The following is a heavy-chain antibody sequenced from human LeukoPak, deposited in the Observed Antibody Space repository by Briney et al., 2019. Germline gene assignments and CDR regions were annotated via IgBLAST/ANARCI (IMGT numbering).Heavy chain of an antibody. D-gene: IGHD2-15*01. CDR3: ATQPLFCSGGSCYDY. CDR1: GGSISSSSYY. CDR2: IYYSGST. V-gene: IGHV4-39*01. J-gene: IGHJ4*02. Sequence: SETLSLTCTVSGGSISSSSYYWGWIRQPPGKGLEWIGSIYYSGSTYYNPSLKSRVTISVDTFKNQFSLKLSSVTAADTAVYYCATQPLFCSGGSCYDYWGQGTLVTVSS.